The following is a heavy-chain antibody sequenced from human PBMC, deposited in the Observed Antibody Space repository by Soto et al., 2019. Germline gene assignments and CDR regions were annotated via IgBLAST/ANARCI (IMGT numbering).Heavy chain of an antibody. CDR2: IYYSGST. V-gene: IGHV4-39*01. J-gene: IGHJ1*01. D-gene: IGHD3-22*01. CDR3: ARLTADSSGYLEYFQH. Sequence: SEPLSLTCTVSGGSISIGDYYWGWIRQPPGKGLEWIGSIYYSGSTYYNPSLKSRVTISVDTSKNQFSLKLSSVTAADTAVYYCARLTADSSGYLEYFQHWGQGTLVTVSS. CDR1: GGSISIGDYY.